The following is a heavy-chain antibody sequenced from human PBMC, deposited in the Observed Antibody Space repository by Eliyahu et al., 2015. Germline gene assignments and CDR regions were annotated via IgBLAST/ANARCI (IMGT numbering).Heavy chain of an antibody. D-gene: IGHD6-13*01. CDR1: GYTFTSYA. CDR3: ARGRGGYSSSWYPSMWVDYYYYYGMDV. CDR2: INAGXGNT. Sequence: QVQLVQSGAEVKKPGASVKVSCKASGYTFTSYAMHWVXQAPGQRLEWXXWINAGXGNTKYSQKFQGRVXXTRDTSASTAYMELSSLRSEDTAVYYCARGRGGYSSSWYPSMWVDYYYYYGMDVWGQGTTVTVSS. V-gene: IGHV1-3*01. J-gene: IGHJ6*02.